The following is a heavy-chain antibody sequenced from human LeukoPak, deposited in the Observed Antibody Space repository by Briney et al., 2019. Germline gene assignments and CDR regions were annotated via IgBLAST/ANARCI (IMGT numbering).Heavy chain of an antibody. CDR3: ARETRPRYSSSTGPTTSVSPQNWFDP. CDR2: IYYSGST. Sequence: SETLSLTCTVSGGSISSYYWSWIRQPPGKGLEWIGYIYYSGSTNYNPSLKSRVTISVDTSKNQFSLKLSSVTAADTAVYYCARETRPRYSSSTGPTTSVSPQNWFDPWGQGTLVTVSS. D-gene: IGHD6-6*01. V-gene: IGHV4-59*12. J-gene: IGHJ5*02. CDR1: GGSISSYY.